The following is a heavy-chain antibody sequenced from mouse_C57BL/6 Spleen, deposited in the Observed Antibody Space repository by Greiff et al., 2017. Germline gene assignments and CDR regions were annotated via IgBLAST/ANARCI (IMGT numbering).Heavy chain of an antibody. CDR1: GYTFTSYW. CDR3: ARGTTVVPYGGFAY. D-gene: IGHD1-1*01. Sequence: QVQLQQPGAELVKPGASVKMSCKASGYTFTSYWITWVKQRPGQGLEWIGEIFPGSGSTNYNEKFKGKATFTVDTSSNTAYMQLSSLTTEDSAIYDCARGTTVVPYGGFAYWGQGTLVTVAA. J-gene: IGHJ3*01. CDR2: IFPGSGST. V-gene: IGHV1-55*01.